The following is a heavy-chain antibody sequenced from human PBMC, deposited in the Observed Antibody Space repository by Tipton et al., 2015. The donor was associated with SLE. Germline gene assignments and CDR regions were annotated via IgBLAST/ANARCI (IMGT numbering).Heavy chain of an antibody. D-gene: IGHD6-13*01. V-gene: IGHV4-39*07. Sequence: LRLSCTVSGGSISSSSYFWGWIRQPPGKGLEWIGTIYYSGSTYYNPSLKSRVTISVDTSKNQFSLKLSSVTAADTAVYYCARQSSSSWYEAEYFQHWGQGTLVTVSS. CDR1: GGSISSSSYF. CDR3: ARQSSSSWYEAEYFQH. J-gene: IGHJ1*01. CDR2: IYYSGST.